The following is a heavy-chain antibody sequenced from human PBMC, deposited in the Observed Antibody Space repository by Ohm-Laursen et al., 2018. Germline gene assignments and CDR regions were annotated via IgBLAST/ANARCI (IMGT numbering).Heavy chain of an antibody. Sequence: SLRLSCTASGFTFSSYWMSWVRQAPGKGLEWVANIKQDGSEKYYVDSVKGRFTISRDNAKNSLYLQMNSLRAEDTAVYYCARAGILRWPEYFQYWGQGTLVTVSS. V-gene: IGHV3-7*01. CDR3: ARAGILRWPEYFQY. CDR2: IKQDGSEK. CDR1: GFTFSSYW. J-gene: IGHJ1*01. D-gene: IGHD4-23*01.